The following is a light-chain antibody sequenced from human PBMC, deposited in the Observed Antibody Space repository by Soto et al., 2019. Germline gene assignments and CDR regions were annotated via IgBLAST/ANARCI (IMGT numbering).Light chain of an antibody. CDR1: QAIRND. J-gene: IGKJ1*01. CDR2: GAS. CDR3: LQDYTYPCT. V-gene: IGKV1-6*01. Sequence: AIQMTQSPSSLSASVGDRVTITCRASQAIRNDLGWYQQKPGKAPNLLIFGASNLQAGVPVRFSASGSGTNFTLTISNLQPEDLASYYCLQDYTYPCTFGQGTKVDI.